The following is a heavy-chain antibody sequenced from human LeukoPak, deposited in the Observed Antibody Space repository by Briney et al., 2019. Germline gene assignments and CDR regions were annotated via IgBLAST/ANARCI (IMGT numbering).Heavy chain of an antibody. V-gene: IGHV4-59*01. CDR1: GGSISSYY. CDR3: ARDSGYSYALIRSDAFDV. Sequence: SETLSLTCTVSGGSISSYYWSWIRQPSGKGLEWIGYIYYSGSTNYNPSLKSRVTISVDTSKDQFSLKLSSVTAADTAVYYCARDSGYSYALIRSDAFDVWGQGTMVTVSS. D-gene: IGHD5-18*01. CDR2: IYYSGST. J-gene: IGHJ3*01.